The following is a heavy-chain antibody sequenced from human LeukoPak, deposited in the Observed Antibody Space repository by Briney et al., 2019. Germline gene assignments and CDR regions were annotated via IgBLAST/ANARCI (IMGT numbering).Heavy chain of an antibody. V-gene: IGHV3-7*01. CDR1: GLTISGFW. D-gene: IGHD4-17*01. J-gene: IGHJ4*02. CDR2: INPGGSDK. Sequence: GGSLRLSCAASGLTISGFWMSWIRQAPGKGLEWAAHINPGGSDKYYVDSVKGRFTISRDNAKNSLYLQMNGLRADDTAEYICVGFSGDYGNYWGQGTLVTVSS. CDR3: VGFSGDYGNY.